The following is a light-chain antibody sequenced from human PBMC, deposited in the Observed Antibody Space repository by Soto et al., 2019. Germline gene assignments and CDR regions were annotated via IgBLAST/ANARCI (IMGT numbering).Light chain of an antibody. J-gene: IGKJ1*01. V-gene: IGKV1-6*01. CDR2: GAS. CDR3: LQDYKYPFT. Sequence: AIQMTQSPSSLSASVGDRVTITCRASQDIRKDLAWYQQKPGKAPQILIYGASTLQTGVASRFRGSGYATDFTLTITSLPPEPYAPYSCLQDYKYPFTLGQGTKVDI. CDR1: QDIRKD.